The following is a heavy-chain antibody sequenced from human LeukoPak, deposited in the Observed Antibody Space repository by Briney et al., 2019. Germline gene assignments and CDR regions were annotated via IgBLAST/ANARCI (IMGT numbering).Heavy chain of an antibody. CDR1: GFTSSSYA. V-gene: IGHV3-23*01. CDR2: ISNSGGRT. Sequence: GGSLRLSCAASGFTSSSYAMSWVRQAPGKGLEWVSSISNSGGRTFYTDSVKGRFAISRDNSKITLYLQMNSLRAEDTAVYYCAKSYNGYESKPDYWGQGTLVTVSS. J-gene: IGHJ4*02. D-gene: IGHD5-12*01. CDR3: AKSYNGYESKPDY.